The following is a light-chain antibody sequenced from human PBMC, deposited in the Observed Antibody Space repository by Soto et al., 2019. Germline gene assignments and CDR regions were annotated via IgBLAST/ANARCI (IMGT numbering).Light chain of an antibody. J-gene: IGLJ1*01. Sequence: QSLLTQPASVSGSPGQSITMSCTGTSSDVGGYNYVSWYQQHPGKAPKLMIYDVSNRPSGVSNLFSGSKSGNTASLTISGLQAEDEADYYCSSYTSSSTYVFGTGTKLTVL. V-gene: IGLV2-14*01. CDR2: DVS. CDR3: SSYTSSSTYV. CDR1: SSDVGGYNY.